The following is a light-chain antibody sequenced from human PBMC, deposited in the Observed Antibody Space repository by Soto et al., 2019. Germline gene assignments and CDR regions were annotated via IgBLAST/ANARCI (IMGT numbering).Light chain of an antibody. V-gene: IGLV7-43*01. J-gene: IGLJ3*02. CDR1: TGAVTSGYY. CDR3: LLYYGGAQV. CDR2: GTS. Sequence: QAVVTQEPSLTVSPGGTVTLTCASSTGAVTSGYYANWFQQKPGQAPRALIYGTSKKHSWTPARFSGFLVGGKAALTLSGVQPEDEAEYYCLLYYGGAQVFGGGTKLTVL.